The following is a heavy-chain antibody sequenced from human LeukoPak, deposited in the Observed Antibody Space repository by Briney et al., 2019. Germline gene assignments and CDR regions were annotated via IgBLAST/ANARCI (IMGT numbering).Heavy chain of an antibody. Sequence: ASVKVSCKASGYTFTGYYMHWVRQAPGQGLEWMGWINPNSGGTNYAQKFQGRVTMTRDTSISTAYMELSRLRSDDTAVYYCARDGGVGATTYYYYYYMDVWGKGTTVTISS. V-gene: IGHV1-2*02. CDR1: GYTFTGYY. J-gene: IGHJ6*03. D-gene: IGHD1-26*01. CDR2: INPNSGGT. CDR3: ARDGGVGATTYYYYYYMDV.